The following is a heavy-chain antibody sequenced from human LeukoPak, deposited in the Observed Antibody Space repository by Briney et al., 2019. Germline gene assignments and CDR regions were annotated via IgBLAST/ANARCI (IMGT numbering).Heavy chain of an antibody. CDR1: GGSFRGYY. D-gene: IGHD3-10*01. J-gene: IGHJ5*02. Sequence: SETLSLTCAVYGGSFRGYYWSWIRQPPGKGLEWVGEIKHTGSTNYNPAPKGPVTISVGTSKNQFSLKLCAVTAADTAVYYCASFTLFGAGSPRFDPWGQGTLVTVSS. CDR2: IKHTGST. V-gene: IGHV4-34*01. CDR3: ASFTLFGAGSPRFDP.